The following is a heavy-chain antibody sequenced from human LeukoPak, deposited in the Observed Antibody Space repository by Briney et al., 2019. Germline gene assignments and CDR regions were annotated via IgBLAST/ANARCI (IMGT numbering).Heavy chain of an antibody. V-gene: IGHV3-69-1*01. CDR1: GFTFSSHS. J-gene: IGHJ3*02. CDR2: MTVTNKI. D-gene: IGHD3-3*01. CDR3: ARAQTLFWEFDGFDI. Sequence: PGGSLRLSCAASGFTFSSHSINWVRQAPGKGLEWIATMTVTNKIHYADSVKGRFTISRDNAENSVYMQMNSLRDEGTAVYSCARAQTLFWEFDGFDISGRGTKVTVSS.